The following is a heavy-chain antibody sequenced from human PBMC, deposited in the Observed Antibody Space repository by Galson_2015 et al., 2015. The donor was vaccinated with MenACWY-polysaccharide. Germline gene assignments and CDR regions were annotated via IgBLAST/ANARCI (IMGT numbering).Heavy chain of an antibody. V-gene: IGHV3-30*18. D-gene: IGHD2-15*01. CDR2: ISNDGSTK. CDR1: GFTFSGYG. Sequence: SLRLSCAASGFTFSGYGIHWVRQTPGKGLEWVGVISNDGSTKYYADSVKGRFIVSRDNSMKTLYLQMNSLRAEDSALYYCVKEEYCSGASCRDAFDVWGQGTMVTVSS. J-gene: IGHJ3*01. CDR3: VKEEYCSGASCRDAFDV.